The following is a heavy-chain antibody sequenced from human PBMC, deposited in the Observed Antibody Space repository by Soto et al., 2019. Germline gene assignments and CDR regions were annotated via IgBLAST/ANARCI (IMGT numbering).Heavy chain of an antibody. CDR3: ARGSGYDWPADY. V-gene: IGHV3-33*01. J-gene: IGHJ4*02. Sequence: QVQLVESGGGVVQPGRSLRLSCAASGFTFSSYGMHWVRQAPGKGLEWVAVIWYDGSNKYYADSVKGRFTISRDNSKNTRYLQMNSLRAEDTAVYYCARGSGYDWPADYWGQGTLVTVSS. CDR1: GFTFSSYG. CDR2: IWYDGSNK. D-gene: IGHD5-12*01.